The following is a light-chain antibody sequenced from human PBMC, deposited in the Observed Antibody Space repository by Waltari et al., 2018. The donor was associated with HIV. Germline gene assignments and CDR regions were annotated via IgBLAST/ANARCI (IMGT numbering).Light chain of an antibody. CDR1: NSNIESNY. J-gene: IGLJ1*01. CDR2: RNS. CDR3: ASWDDSLNAFV. Sequence: QSVLTQPPSASATPGQRITISCSGGNSNIESNYVYWYQQLPGTAPKVFIYRNSQRPSGVPDRFSGSKSRTSASLIISGLRSGDEADYYCASWDDSLNAFVFGTGTKVTVL. V-gene: IGLV1-47*01.